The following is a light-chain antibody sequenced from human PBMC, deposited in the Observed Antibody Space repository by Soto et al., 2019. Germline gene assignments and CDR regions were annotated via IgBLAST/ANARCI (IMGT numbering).Light chain of an antibody. CDR1: SSNIGAGYD. J-gene: IGLJ6*01. Sequence: QSVLTQPPSVSGAPGQRVTISCTGSSSNIGAGYDVHWYQQLPGTAPKLLIYGNSNRPSGVPDRFSGSKSGTSASLAITGLQAEDEAESYGQSSYSGLGDNVFGTGTKLAVL. CDR2: GNS. CDR3: QSSYSGLGDNV. V-gene: IGLV1-40*01.